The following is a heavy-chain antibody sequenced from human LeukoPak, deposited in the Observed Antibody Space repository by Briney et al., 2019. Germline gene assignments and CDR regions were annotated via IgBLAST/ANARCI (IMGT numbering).Heavy chain of an antibody. V-gene: IGHV4-39*01. CDR3: ARRGDYSFGDWFDH. Sequence: PSETLSLTCSGSEGSIRHKTYYWVWIRQSPGKGLEWLGCIYKNGDTYYNPSVESRLSISVDTSKNQFYLNMTSVTAADTAVYFCARRGDYSFGDWFDHWGQGLLVTVSS. J-gene: IGHJ5*02. CDR1: EGSIRHKTYY. CDR2: IYKNGDT. D-gene: IGHD1-26*01.